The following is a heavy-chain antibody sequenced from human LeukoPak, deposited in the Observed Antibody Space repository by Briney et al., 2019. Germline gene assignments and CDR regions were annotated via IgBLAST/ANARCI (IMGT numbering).Heavy chain of an antibody. J-gene: IGHJ3*02. CDR2: ISSSSSYI. CDR3: AGTDIVVVPAAEAFDI. D-gene: IGHD2-2*01. CDR1: GFTFSSYS. Sequence: GGSLRLSCAASGFTFSSYSMNWVRQAPGKGLEWVSSISSSSSYIYYADSVKGRFTTSGDNAKNSLYLQMNSLRAEDTAVYYCAGTDIVVVPAAEAFDIWGQGTMVTVSS. V-gene: IGHV3-21*01.